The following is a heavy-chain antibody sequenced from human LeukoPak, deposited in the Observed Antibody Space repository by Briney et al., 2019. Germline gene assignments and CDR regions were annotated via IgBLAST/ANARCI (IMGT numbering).Heavy chain of an antibody. CDR1: GFTLGDYA. Sequence: PGGSLRLSCTASGFTLGDYAMSWVRQPPGKGLEWVGFIRTKAYGGTTEYGASVKGRFTISRDDSKSIAYLQMNSLKTEDTAVYYCIGYSSGWYPFGFDYWGQGTLVTVSS. V-gene: IGHV3-49*04. CDR3: IGYSSGWYPFGFDY. J-gene: IGHJ4*02. CDR2: IRTKAYGGTT. D-gene: IGHD6-19*01.